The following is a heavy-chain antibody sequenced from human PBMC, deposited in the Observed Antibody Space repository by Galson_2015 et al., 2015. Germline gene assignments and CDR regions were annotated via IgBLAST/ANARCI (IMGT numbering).Heavy chain of an antibody. CDR3: ARDPRGTYSLDY. J-gene: IGHJ4*02. D-gene: IGHD2-21*01. CDR2: IAYDGNIK. V-gene: IGHV3-30*19. Sequence: SLRLSCAASGFTFSYYGMHWVRQAPGKGLEWAAVIAYDGNIKYYADSVKGRFTISRDNSKNTLYLQMNSLKTEDTAVYYCARDPRGTYSLDYWGQGTLVTVSS. CDR1: GFTFSYYG.